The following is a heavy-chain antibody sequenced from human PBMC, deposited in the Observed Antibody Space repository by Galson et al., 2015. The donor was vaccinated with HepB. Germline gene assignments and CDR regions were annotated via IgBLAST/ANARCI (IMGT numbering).Heavy chain of an antibody. CDR2: ISWNSGSI. D-gene: IGHD6-13*01. V-gene: IGHV3-9*01. J-gene: IGHJ1*01. Sequence: SLRLSCAASGFTFDDYAMHWVRQAPGKGLEWVSGISWNSGSIGYADSVKDRFTISRDNAKNSLYLQMNSLRAEDTALYYCAKGPGIAAAGTEYFQHWGQGTLVTVSS. CDR3: AKGPGIAAAGTEYFQH. CDR1: GFTFDDYA.